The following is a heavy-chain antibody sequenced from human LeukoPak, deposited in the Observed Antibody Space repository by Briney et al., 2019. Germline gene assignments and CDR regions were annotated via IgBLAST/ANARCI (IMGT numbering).Heavy chain of an antibody. D-gene: IGHD3-10*01. CDR2: INPNSGGT. V-gene: IGHV1-2*02. Sequence: ASVTVSCKASGYTFTGYYMHWVRQAPGQGLEWMGWINPNSGGTNYAQKFQGRVTMTRDTSISTAYMELSRLRSDDTAVYYCARDYLRRITMVRGAFFFDPWGQGTLVTVSS. CDR3: ARDYLRRITMVRGAFFFDP. CDR1: GYTFTGYY. J-gene: IGHJ5*02.